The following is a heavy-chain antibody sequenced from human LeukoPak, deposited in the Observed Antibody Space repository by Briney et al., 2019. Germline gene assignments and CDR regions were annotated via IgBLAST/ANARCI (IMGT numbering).Heavy chain of an antibody. Sequence: ASVKASCKASGGTFSSYAISWVRQAPGQGLEWMGGIIPIFGTANYAQKFQGRVTITADKSTSTAYMELSSLRSEDTAVYYCARGTKGTFYYYYYYMDVWGKGTTVTVSS. V-gene: IGHV1-69*06. CDR2: IIPIFGTA. D-gene: IGHD2/OR15-2a*01. CDR3: ARGTKGTFYYYYYYMDV. J-gene: IGHJ6*03. CDR1: GGTFSSYA.